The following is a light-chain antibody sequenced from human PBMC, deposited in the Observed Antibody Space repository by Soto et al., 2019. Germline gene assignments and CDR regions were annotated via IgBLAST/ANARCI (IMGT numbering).Light chain of an antibody. CDR3: AAWDDSLNGFWV. CDR1: SSDVGGYNY. J-gene: IGLJ3*02. Sequence: QSVLTQPASVSGSPGQSITISCTGSSSDVGGYNYVSWYQQHPGKAPKLLIYSNNQRPSGVPDRFSGSKSGTSASLAISGLQSEDEADYYCAAWDDSLNGFWVFGGGTKVTVL. CDR2: SNN. V-gene: IGLV1-44*01.